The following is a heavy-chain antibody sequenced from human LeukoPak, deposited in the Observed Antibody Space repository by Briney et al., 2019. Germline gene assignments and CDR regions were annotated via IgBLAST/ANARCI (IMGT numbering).Heavy chain of an antibody. Sequence: ASVKVSCKASGYTFTSYYMHWVRQAPGQGLEWMGIINPSGGSTSYAQKFQGRVTMTRGTSTSTVYMELSSLRSEDTAVYYCARVGLCSGGSCYYYMDVWGKGTTVTVSS. CDR1: GYTFTSYY. J-gene: IGHJ6*03. V-gene: IGHV1-46*01. CDR3: ARVGLCSGGSCYYYMDV. CDR2: INPSGGST. D-gene: IGHD2-15*01.